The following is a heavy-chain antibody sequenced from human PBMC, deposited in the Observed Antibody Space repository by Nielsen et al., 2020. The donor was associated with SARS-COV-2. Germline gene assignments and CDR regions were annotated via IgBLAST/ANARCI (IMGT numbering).Heavy chain of an antibody. D-gene: IGHD3-3*01. J-gene: IGHJ4*02. V-gene: IGHV4-59*12. CDR3: ASRRAQNYDFWSGYSFFDY. Sequence: WIRQPPGKGLEYIGYIHYSGSINYNPSLRGRVTISVDTSKNQFSLKLSSVTAADTAVYYCASRRAQNYDFWSGYSFFDYWGQGTLVTVSS. CDR2: IHYSGSI.